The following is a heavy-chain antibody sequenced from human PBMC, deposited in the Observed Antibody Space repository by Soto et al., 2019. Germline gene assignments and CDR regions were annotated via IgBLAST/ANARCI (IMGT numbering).Heavy chain of an antibody. V-gene: IGHV4-39*01. CDR2: SYYSGST. D-gene: IGHD3-3*01. CDR3: ARRLRFLEWSGGGYFDY. J-gene: IGHJ4*02. Sequence: PSETLSLTCTVSGGSISSSSYYWGRNRQPPGKGLEWSGSSYYSGSTYYNPSLKSPVTISVDTSKNQFSLKLSSVTAADTAVYYCARRLRFLEWSGGGYFDYWGQGTLVTVSS. CDR1: GGSISSSSYY.